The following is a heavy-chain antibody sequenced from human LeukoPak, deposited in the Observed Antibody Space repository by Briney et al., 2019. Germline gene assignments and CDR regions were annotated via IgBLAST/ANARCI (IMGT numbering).Heavy chain of an antibody. D-gene: IGHD6-13*01. CDR2: INPNSGDT. Sequence: ASVKVSCKASGYTFTGYYMHWVRQAPGQGLEWIGWINPNSGDTNYAQKFQGRVTMTRDTSISTAYMELSRLRSDDTAVYYCARELSAAGRWGAFDIWGQGTTVTVSS. V-gene: IGHV1-2*02. CDR3: ARELSAAGRWGAFDI. CDR1: GYTFTGYY. J-gene: IGHJ3*02.